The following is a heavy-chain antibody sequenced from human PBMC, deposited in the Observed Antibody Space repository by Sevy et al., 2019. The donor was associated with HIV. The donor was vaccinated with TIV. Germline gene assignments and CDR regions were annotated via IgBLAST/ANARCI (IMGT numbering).Heavy chain of an antibody. CDR1: GGSISSYY. CDR2: IYYSGST. CDR3: AGYSSGWYNWFDP. Sequence: SETLSLTCTVSGGSISSYYWSWIRQPPGKGLEWIGYIYYSGSTNYNPSLKSRVTISVDTSKNHFSLKLSSVTAADTAVYYCAGYSSGWYNWFDPWGQGTLVTVSS. D-gene: IGHD6-19*01. J-gene: IGHJ5*02. V-gene: IGHV4-59*01.